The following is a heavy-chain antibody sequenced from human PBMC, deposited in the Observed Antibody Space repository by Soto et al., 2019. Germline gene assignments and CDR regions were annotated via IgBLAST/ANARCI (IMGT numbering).Heavy chain of an antibody. CDR2: IYWDDDK. J-gene: IGHJ1*01. CDR3: AHSLHSSRWKDPGFQH. Sequence: QITLKESGPTLVKPTQTLTLTCTFSGFSLSTSGVGVGWIRQPPGKALEWLALIYWDDDKRYSPSLKSRLTIPKDTSKTQVVLTMTNIDPVDTATYYCAHSLHSSRWKDPGFQHWGQGTLVTVSS. D-gene: IGHD6-13*01. V-gene: IGHV2-5*02. CDR1: GFSLSTSGVG.